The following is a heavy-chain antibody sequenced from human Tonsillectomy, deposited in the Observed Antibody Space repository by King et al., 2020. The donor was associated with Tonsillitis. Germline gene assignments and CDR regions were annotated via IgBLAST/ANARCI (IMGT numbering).Heavy chain of an antibody. Sequence: VQLVESGGGLVQPGGSLRLSCAASGFTFSSYWMSWVRQAPGKGLEWVANIKQDGSEKYYVDSVKGRFTISRDNAKNSLYLQMNSLRAEDTAVYYGARDRFLSAWGVVVPAAIFRGEGYYYYYGMDVWGQGTTVTVSS. CDR2: IKQDGSEK. CDR1: GFTFSSYW. V-gene: IGHV3-7*01. D-gene: IGHD2-2*02. CDR3: ARDRFLSAWGVVVPAAIFRGEGYYYYYGMDV. J-gene: IGHJ6*02.